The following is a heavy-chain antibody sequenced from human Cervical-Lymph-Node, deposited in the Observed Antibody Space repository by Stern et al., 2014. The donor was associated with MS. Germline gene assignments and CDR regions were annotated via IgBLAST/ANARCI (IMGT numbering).Heavy chain of an antibody. CDR2: ISYDGSNK. Sequence: VQLVESGGGVVQPGRSLRLSCEASGFTFSSYAMHWVRQAPGKGLEWEAVISYDGSNKYDEDAATGRFTISKTSPQNRLDLQMNSLGAEDTAVYYCARDHGKSGAFDIGGQGTMVTVSS. V-gene: IGHV3-30*16. CDR3: ARDHGKSGAFDI. D-gene: IGHD1-26*01. J-gene: IGHJ3*02. CDR1: GFTFSSYA.